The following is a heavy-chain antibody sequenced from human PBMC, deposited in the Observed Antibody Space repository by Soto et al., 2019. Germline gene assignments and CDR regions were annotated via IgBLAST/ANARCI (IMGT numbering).Heavy chain of an antibody. CDR1: GLTVSSNY. D-gene: IGHD5-18*01. V-gene: IGHV3-53*01. J-gene: IGHJ6*02. Sequence: PGGSLRLSCAASGLTVSSNYMSWVRQAPGKGLEWVSVIYSGGSTYYADSVKGRFTISRDNSKNTLYLQMNCMRAEDTAVYYCARDRRYSYGYGYYYYGMDVWGQGTTVTVSS. CDR2: IYSGGST. CDR3: ARDRRYSYGYGYYYYGMDV.